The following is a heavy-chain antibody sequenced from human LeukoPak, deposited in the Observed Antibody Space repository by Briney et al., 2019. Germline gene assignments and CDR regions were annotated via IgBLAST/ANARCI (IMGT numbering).Heavy chain of an antibody. J-gene: IGHJ4*02. Sequence: HGESLKISCKGSGYTFSSSWIGWVRQMPGKGLEWMGIIYPGDSDTRYSPSFEGQVIISADKSINTAYLQRSSLKATDTGMYFCARQYGRPFDYWGQGTLVTVSS. D-gene: IGHD4-17*01. CDR2: IYPGDSDT. CDR1: GYTFSSSW. V-gene: IGHV5-51*01. CDR3: ARQYGRPFDY.